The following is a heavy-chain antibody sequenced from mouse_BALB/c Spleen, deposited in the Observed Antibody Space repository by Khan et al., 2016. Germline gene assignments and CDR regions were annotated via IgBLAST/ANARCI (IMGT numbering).Heavy chain of an antibody. CDR1: GYSITSDYA. J-gene: IGHJ3*01. CDR2: ITYSGTT. Sequence: EVQLQESGPGLVKPSQSPSLTCTVTGYSITSDYAWNWIRQFPGNKLEWMGYITYSGTTSYNPSLKSRISITRDTSKNQFFLQLNSVTTEDTATYYCARWRAWFAYWGQGTLVTVSA. V-gene: IGHV3-2*02. CDR3: ARWRAWFAY.